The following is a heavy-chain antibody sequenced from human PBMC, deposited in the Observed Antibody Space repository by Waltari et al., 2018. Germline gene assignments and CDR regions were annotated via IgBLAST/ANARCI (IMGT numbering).Heavy chain of an antibody. D-gene: IGHD2-21*01. CDR2: IYHSGST. Sequence: QEQLQESGPGLVKPSETLSLTCAVSGYSISSGYYWGWIRQPPGKGLEWIGSIYHSGSTYYNPSLKSRVTISVDTSKNQFSLKLSSVTAADTAVYYCARHIRYVVFDYWGQGTLVTVSS. J-gene: IGHJ4*02. V-gene: IGHV4-38-2*01. CDR1: GYSISSGYY. CDR3: ARHIRYVVFDY.